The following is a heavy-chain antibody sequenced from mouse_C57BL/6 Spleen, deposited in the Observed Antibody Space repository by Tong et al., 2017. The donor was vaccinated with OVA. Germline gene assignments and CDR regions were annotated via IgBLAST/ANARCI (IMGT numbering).Heavy chain of an antibody. CDR3: ARPGNYWYFDV. CDR1: GFTFSSFG. V-gene: IGHV5-6*01. Sequence: EVQLQESGGDLVKPGGSLKLSCAASGFTFSSFGMHWVRQAPEKGLEWVAYISSGGSYTYYPDSVKGRFTISRDNAKNTLYLQMSSLKSEDTAMYYCARPGNYWYFDVWGAGTTVTVSS. CDR2: ISSGGSYT. J-gene: IGHJ1*01. D-gene: IGHD2-1*01.